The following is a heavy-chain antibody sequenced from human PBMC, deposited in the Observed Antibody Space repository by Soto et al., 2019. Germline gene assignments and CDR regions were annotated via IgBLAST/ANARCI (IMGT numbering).Heavy chain of an antibody. V-gene: IGHV4-34*01. D-gene: IGHD3-16*02. Sequence: PSETLSLTCAVYGGSFSGYYWSWIRQPPGKGLEWIGEINHSGSTNYNPSLKSRVTISVDTSKNQFSLKLSSVTAADTAVYYCARERTNYDYIWGSYHNSRYFQHWGQGTLVTVSS. CDR2: INHSGST. CDR3: ARERTNYDYIWGSYHNSRYFQH. J-gene: IGHJ1*01. CDR1: GGSFSGYY.